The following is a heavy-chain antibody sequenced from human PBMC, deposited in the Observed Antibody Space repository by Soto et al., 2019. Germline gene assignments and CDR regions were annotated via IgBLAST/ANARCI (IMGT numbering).Heavy chain of an antibody. Sequence: SQTLSLTCAISGDSVSSNSAGWNWIRQSPSRGLECLGRTYYRSKWYNEYAVSVKRRIAINPDTSRNQISLQLNSVTPEDTAVYYCARDTDFGYWGRGTQVTVSS. J-gene: IGHJ4*02. D-gene: IGHD3-3*01. V-gene: IGHV6-1*01. CDR3: ARDTDFGY. CDR1: GDSVSSNSAG. CDR2: TYYRSKWYN.